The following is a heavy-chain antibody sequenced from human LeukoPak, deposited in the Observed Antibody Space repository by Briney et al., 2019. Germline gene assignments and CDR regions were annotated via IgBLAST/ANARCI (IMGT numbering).Heavy chain of an antibody. D-gene: IGHD2-2*01. CDR2: INPNSGGT. V-gene: IGHV1-2*02. CDR3: ARDRLSRYCSSTSCYSAANANWFDP. J-gene: IGHJ5*02. CDR1: GYTFTGYY. Sequence: ASVKVSCKASGYTFTGYYMHWVRQAPGQGLEWMGWINPNSGGTNYAQKFQGRVTMTRDTSISTAYMELSRLRSDDTAVYYCARDRLSRYCSSTSCYSAANANWFDPWGQGTLVTVSS.